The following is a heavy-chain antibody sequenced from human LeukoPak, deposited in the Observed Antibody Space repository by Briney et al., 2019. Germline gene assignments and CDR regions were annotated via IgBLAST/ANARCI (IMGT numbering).Heavy chain of an antibody. CDR3: ATGNPFCGGDCFGS. CDR1: GFMFDDYT. Sequence: GGSLRLSCAGSGFMFDDYTLHWVRQAPGRGLEWVSLIIWDGSSTYYADSVRGRFTISRDNSQNSLYLQMKSLRTEDTALYYCATGNPFCGGDCFGSWGQGTLVTVSS. CDR2: IIWDGSST. V-gene: IGHV3-43*01. D-gene: IGHD2-21*01. J-gene: IGHJ5*01.